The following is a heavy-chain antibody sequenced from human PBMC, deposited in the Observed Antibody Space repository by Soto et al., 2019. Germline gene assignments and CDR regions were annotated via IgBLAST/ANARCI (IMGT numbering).Heavy chain of an antibody. D-gene: IGHD6-19*01. J-gene: IGHJ5*02. CDR1: GGSISSGDYY. V-gene: IGHV4-31*03. Sequence: SETLSLTCSVSGGSISSGDYYWSWIRQHPGKGLEWIGYIYHSGSAYYNPSLKSRLKMSVDTSKNQFSLNLTSVTAADTAVYYCARDEQWGSVWIDPWSPGTLVTVS. CDR3: ARDEQWGSVWIDP. CDR2: IYHSGSA.